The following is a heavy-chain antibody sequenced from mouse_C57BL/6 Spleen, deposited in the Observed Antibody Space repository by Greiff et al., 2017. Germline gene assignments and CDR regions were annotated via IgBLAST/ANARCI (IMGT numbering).Heavy chain of an antibody. CDR2: IYPRDGST. CDR1: GYTFTSYD. CDR3: ARKADGYYFDY. J-gene: IGHJ2*01. V-gene: IGHV1-85*01. D-gene: IGHD2-3*01. Sequence: VKLQESGPELVKPGASVKLSCKASGYTFTSYDINWVKQRPGQGLEWIGWIYPRDGSTKYNEKFKGKATLTVDTSSSTAYMELHSLTSEDSAVYFCARKADGYYFDYWGQGTTLTVSS.